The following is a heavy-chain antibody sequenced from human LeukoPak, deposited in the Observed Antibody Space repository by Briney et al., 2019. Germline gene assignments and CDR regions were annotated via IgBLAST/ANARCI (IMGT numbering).Heavy chain of an antibody. CDR2: ISTHGGST. CDR1: GFTFRSYA. CDR3: ARTPLTVAGPYYFDH. Sequence: PGGSLRLSCAASGFTFRSYAMTWVRQAPGKGLEYVSAISTHGGSTYYANSVQGRFTISRDNSKNTLSLQMGSLRAEDMAVYYCARTPLTVAGPYYFDHWGQGSLVTVSS. J-gene: IGHJ4*02. D-gene: IGHD6-19*01. V-gene: IGHV3-64*01.